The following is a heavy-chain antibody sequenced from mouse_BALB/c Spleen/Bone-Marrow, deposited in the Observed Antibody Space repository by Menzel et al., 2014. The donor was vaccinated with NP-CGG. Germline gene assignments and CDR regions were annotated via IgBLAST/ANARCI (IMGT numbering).Heavy chain of an antibody. CDR1: GYTFTNYW. V-gene: IGHV1-63*02. D-gene: IGHD2-10*02. CDR3: AREEYGNYDRFIDY. CDR2: IYPGGGYT. J-gene: IGHJ2*01. Sequence: QVQLQQPGAELVRPGTSVKISCKASGYTFTNYWLSWVKRRPGHGLEWIGDIYPGGGYTNFNERFKGKATLTADTSSSTAYMQLSSLTSEDSAVYFCAREEYGNYDRFIDYWGQGTTLTVSS.